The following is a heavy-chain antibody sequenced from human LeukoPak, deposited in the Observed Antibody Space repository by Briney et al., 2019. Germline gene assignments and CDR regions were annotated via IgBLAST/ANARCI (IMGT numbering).Heavy chain of an antibody. V-gene: IGHV5-51*01. J-gene: IGHJ4*02. Sequence: GESLKISCRASGYSFTTYWIGWVRQMPGKGLEWMGIIYPGDSDTRYSPSFQGQVTISADKSISTAYLQWSSLKVSDTAMYYCASGSTWPRTRNFDYWGQGTLVTVSS. CDR1: GYSFTTYW. CDR3: ASGSTWPRTRNFDY. CDR2: IYPGDSDT. D-gene: IGHD6-13*01.